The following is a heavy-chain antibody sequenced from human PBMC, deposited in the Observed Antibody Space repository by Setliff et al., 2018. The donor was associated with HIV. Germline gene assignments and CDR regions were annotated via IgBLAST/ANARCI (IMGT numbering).Heavy chain of an antibody. CDR1: GGSFSGYY. J-gene: IGHJ4*02. CDR2: IDHSETT. D-gene: IGHD3-3*01. CDR3: ARTTVRDFGLVITNFDQ. V-gene: IGHV4-34*01. Sequence: SETLSLTCAVYGGSFSGYYWSWIRQPPGKVLEWIGYIDHSETTNYNPSLKSRLTISIDTSKTQFSLNLGSVTAADTAVYYCARTTVRDFGLVITNFDQWGLGTLVTVSS.